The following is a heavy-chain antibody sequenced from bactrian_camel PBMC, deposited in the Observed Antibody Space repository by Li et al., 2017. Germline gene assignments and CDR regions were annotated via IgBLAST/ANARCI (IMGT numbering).Heavy chain of an antibody. CDR1: GYMYSSYC. Sequence: HVQLVESGGGSVQPGGSLRLSCAASGYMYSSYCMGWFRQAPGKEREGVANTDAPTSVAYADSVKGRFTISKDNAKNTLYLQMNSLEVEDTAVYYCARDRTGSWRGQGTQVTVS. D-gene: IGHD6*01. CDR2: TDAPTSVA. J-gene: IGHJ4*01. V-gene: IGHV3S1*01.